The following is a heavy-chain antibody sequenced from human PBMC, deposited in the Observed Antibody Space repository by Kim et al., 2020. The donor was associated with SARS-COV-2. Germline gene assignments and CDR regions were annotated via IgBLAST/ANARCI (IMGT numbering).Heavy chain of an antibody. CDR1: DGSISNYY. Sequence: SETLSLTCTVSDGSISNYYWSWFRQPPGKGLEWIGYVFSSGTPNYNPSLESRLTISVDTSKNQFSLRLRSVTAADTAVYYGARRDTRGYYSLWGRGSLVTVSS. V-gene: IGHV4-59*01. CDR2: VFSSGTP. CDR3: ARRDTRGYYSL. D-gene: IGHD3-22*01. J-gene: IGHJ4*02.